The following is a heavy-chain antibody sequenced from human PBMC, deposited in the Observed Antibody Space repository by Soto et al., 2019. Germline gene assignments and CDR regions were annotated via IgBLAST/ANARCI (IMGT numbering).Heavy chain of an antibody. J-gene: IGHJ4*02. D-gene: IGHD3-16*01. Sequence: GGSLRLSCAVSGFTFSNYWMHWVRQAPGKGLVWVSGIYSDGSTTTYADSVKGRFTISGDNANNTLYLQANSLRAEDTAVYYCETVLGATRSQVGGRGPPVTVPS. V-gene: IGHV3-74*01. CDR3: ETVLGATRSQV. CDR2: IYSDGSTT. CDR1: GFTFSNYW.